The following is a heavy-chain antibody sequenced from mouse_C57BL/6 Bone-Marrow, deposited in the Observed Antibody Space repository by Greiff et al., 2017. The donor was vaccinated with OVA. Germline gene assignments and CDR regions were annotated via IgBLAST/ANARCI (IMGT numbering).Heavy chain of an antibody. D-gene: IGHD1-1*01. CDR2: IYPGDGDT. CDR1: GYAFSSSW. J-gene: IGHJ4*01. CDR3: AYYYYGSSPPYYAMDY. Sequence: VQLQQSGPELVKPGASVKISCKASGYAFSSSWMNWVKQRPGKGLEWIGRIYPGDGDTNYNGKFKGKATLTADKSSSTAYMQLSSLTSEDSAVYFCAYYYYGSSPPYYAMDYWGQGTSVTVSS. V-gene: IGHV1-82*01.